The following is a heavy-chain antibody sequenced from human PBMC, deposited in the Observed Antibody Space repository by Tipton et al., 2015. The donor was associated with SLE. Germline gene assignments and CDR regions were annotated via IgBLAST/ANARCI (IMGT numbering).Heavy chain of an antibody. V-gene: IGHV5-51*03. J-gene: IGHJ5*02. Sequence: QLVQSGAEVKKPGESLKISCKGSGYTFTTYWIGWVRQLPGKGLEWMGVIYPGDSDTRYSPSFRGQVTISADKSISTAYLQWNSLKASDTAIYYCARPAGGGPTEPGWFDPWGQGTLVTVSS. CDR2: IYPGDSDT. D-gene: IGHD1-14*01. CDR1: GYTFTTYW. CDR3: ARPAGGGPTEPGWFDP.